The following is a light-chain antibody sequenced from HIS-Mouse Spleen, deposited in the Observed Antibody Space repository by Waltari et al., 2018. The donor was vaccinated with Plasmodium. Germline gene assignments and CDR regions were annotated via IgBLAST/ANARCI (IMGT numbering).Light chain of an antibody. Sequence: EIVLTQSPGTLSLSPGERATLSCRASQSVSSSYLAWYQQKPGQDPRLLIYGASSRATGIPDRFSGSGSVTDFTLTISRLEPEDFAVYYCQQYGSSPPYTFGQGTKLAIK. V-gene: IGKV3-20*01. CDR2: GAS. J-gene: IGKJ2*01. CDR3: QQYGSSPPYT. CDR1: QSVSSSY.